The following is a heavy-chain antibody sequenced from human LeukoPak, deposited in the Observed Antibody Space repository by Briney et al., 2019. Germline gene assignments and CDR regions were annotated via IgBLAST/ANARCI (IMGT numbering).Heavy chain of an antibody. V-gene: IGHV1-69*13. CDR2: IIPIFGTA. Sequence: SVKVSRKASGGTFSSYAISWVRQAPGQGLEWMGGIIPIFGTANYAQKFQGRVTITADESTSTAYMELSSLRSEDTAVYYCANRGSGRDAFDIWGQGTMVTVSS. CDR3: ANRGSGRDAFDI. J-gene: IGHJ3*02. D-gene: IGHD3-10*01. CDR1: GGTFSSYA.